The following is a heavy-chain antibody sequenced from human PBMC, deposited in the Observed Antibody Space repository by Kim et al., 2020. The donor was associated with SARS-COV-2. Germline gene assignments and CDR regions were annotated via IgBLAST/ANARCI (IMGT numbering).Heavy chain of an antibody. Sequence: SETLSLTCTVSGGSISSSSYYWGWIRQPPGKGLEWIGSIYYSGSTYYNPSLKSRVTISVDTSKNQFSLKLSSVTAADTAVYYCARNWPLYGSGSYYRSGGWFDPWGQGTLVTVSS. D-gene: IGHD3-10*01. CDR3: ARNWPLYGSGSYYRSGGWFDP. J-gene: IGHJ5*02. CDR1: GGSISSSSYY. CDR2: IYYSGST. V-gene: IGHV4-39*01.